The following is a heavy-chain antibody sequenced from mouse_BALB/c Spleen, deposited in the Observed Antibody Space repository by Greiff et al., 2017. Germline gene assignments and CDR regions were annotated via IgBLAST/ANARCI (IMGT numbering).Heavy chain of an antibody. V-gene: IGHV5-6-5*01. Sequence: DVKLVESGGGLVKPGGSLKLSCAASGFTFSSYAMSWVRQTPEKRLEWVASISSGGSTYYPDSVKGRFTISRDNARNILYLQMSSLRSEDTAMYYCARGAIYYYYMDYWGQGTSVTVSS. CDR2: ISSGGST. CDR1: GFTFSSYA. CDR3: ARGAIYYYYMDY. J-gene: IGHJ4*01.